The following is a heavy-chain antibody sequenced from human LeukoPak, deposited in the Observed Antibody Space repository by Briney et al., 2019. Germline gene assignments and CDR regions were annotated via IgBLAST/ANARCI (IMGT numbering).Heavy chain of an antibody. CDR1: GFTFSSYW. CDR2: INSGGSST. D-gene: IGHD2-15*01. Sequence: GGSLRLSCAASGFTFSSYWMHWVRQAPGKGLVWVSRINSGGSSTSYADSVKGRFTISRDNAKNTLYRQMNSLRAEDTAVYYCARDNMDVVVVVAATDGGYGMDVWGQGTTVTVSS. V-gene: IGHV3-74*01. J-gene: IGHJ6*02. CDR3: ARDNMDVVVVVAATDGGYGMDV.